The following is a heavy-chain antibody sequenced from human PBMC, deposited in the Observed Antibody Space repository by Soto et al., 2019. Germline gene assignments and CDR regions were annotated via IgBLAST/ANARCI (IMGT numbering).Heavy chain of an antibody. CDR1: GFTFSNYA. CDR2: LNGSGCST. V-gene: IGHV3-23*01. Sequence: GGSLSLSCAVSGFTFSNYAITWVRQGPGKGLVGFSGLNGSGCSTSSADSGKGRFAITRDNSKNTMYWQMNSVREGDTAVYYCARGFSAGKGSPPDYWGQGTLVTVSS. CDR3: ARGFSAGKGSPPDY. J-gene: IGHJ4*02. D-gene: IGHD3-10*01.